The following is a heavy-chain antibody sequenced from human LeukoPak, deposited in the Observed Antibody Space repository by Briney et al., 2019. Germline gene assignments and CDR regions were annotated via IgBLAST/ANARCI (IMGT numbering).Heavy chain of an antibody. V-gene: IGHV3-21*01. D-gene: IGHD2-15*01. Sequence: GGSLRLSCAASGFTFNSYSMNWVRQAPGKGLEWVSSISSSSSYIYYADSVKGRFTISRDNAKNSLYLQMNSLRAEDTAVYNCASGRYCSGGSCYMDYWGQGTLVTVSS. CDR1: GFTFNSYS. CDR3: ASGRYCSGGSCYMDY. J-gene: IGHJ4*02. CDR2: ISSSSSYI.